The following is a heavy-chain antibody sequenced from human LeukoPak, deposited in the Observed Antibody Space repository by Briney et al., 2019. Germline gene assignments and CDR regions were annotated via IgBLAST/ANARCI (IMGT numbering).Heavy chain of an antibody. Sequence: PSQTLSLTSTVSGGSISSGGYYWSWIRQHPGKGLEWIGYIYYSGSTYYNLSLKSRVTISVDTSKNQFSLKLSSVTAADTAVYYCARVDDSSGYYYGWFDPWGQGTLVTVSS. CDR2: IYYSGST. J-gene: IGHJ5*02. CDR3: ARVDDSSGYYYGWFDP. CDR1: GGSISSGGYY. D-gene: IGHD3-22*01. V-gene: IGHV4-31*03.